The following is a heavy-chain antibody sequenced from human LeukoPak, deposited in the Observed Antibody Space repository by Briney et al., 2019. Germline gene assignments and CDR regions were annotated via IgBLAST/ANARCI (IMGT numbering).Heavy chain of an antibody. D-gene: IGHD2-21*01. V-gene: IGHV3-20*04. CDR2: INWNGGST. Sequence: GGSLRLSCAASGFTFDDYGMSWVRQAPGKGLEWVSGINWNGGSTGYADSVKGRFTISRDNSKNTLYLQMNSLRAEDTAVYYCAKEVASYFDYWGQGTLVTVSS. CDR1: GFTFDDYG. J-gene: IGHJ4*02. CDR3: AKEVASYFDY.